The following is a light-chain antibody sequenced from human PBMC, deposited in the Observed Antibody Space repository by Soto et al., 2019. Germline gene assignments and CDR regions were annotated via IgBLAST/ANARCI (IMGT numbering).Light chain of an antibody. CDR1: QSIGTY. Sequence: DAQMTQSPSSLSASVGDSVTITCRASQSIGTYLDWYQHKPGKAPKLLIYAASSLQSGVPSRISGSGSGTDFTLTISSLQTEDFATYYCQESHSTFGQGTKLEIK. CDR2: AAS. CDR3: QESHST. J-gene: IGKJ2*01. V-gene: IGKV1-39*01.